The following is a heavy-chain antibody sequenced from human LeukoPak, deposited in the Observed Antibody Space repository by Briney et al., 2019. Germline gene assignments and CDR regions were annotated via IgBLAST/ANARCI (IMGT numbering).Heavy chain of an antibody. V-gene: IGHV1-18*01. D-gene: IGHD3-16*01. Sequence: GASVKVSCKASGYTFTGYGISWVRQAPGQGLEWMGWISAYNGNTNYAQKLQGRVTMTTDTSTSTAYMELRSLRSDDTAVYYCARVWGRYPRHPFDYWGQGTLVTVSS. CDR2: ISAYNGNT. J-gene: IGHJ4*02. CDR3: ARVWGRYPRHPFDY. CDR1: GYTFTGYG.